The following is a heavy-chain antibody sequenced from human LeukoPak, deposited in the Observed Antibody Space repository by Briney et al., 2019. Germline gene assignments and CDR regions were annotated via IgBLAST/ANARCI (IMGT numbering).Heavy chain of an antibody. CDR1: GGTFSSYA. CDR3: GLALSYYYYGMDV. V-gene: IGHV1-69*13. CDR2: IIPIFGTA. J-gene: IGHJ6*02. Sequence: SVKVSCKASGGTFSSYAISWVRQAPGQGLERMGGIIPIFGTANYAQKFQGRVTITADESTSTAYMELSSLRSEDTAVYYCGLALSYYYYGMDVWGQGTTVTVSS.